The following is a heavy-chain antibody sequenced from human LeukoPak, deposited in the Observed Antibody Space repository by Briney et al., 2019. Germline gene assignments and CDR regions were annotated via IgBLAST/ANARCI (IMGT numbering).Heavy chain of an antibody. V-gene: IGHV1-2*02. CDR3: ARDGAPDSSSWYNYYYYYYMDV. Sequence: ASVKVSCKASGYTFTDYYIHWVRQAPGQGLEWMGWINPNSGGTNYAQKFQGRVTMTRDTSISTAYMELSRLRSDDTAVYYCARDGAPDSSSWYNYYYYYYMDVWGKGTTVTVSS. D-gene: IGHD6-13*01. CDR2: INPNSGGT. CDR1: GYTFTDYY. J-gene: IGHJ6*03.